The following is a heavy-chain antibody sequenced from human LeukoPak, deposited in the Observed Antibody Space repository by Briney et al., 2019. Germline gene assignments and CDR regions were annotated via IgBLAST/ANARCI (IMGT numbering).Heavy chain of an antibody. D-gene: IGHD2-2*01. CDR3: AKDGSVPPYQLPHY. J-gene: IGHJ4*02. CDR1: GFTFSSYG. V-gene: IGHV3-33*06. Sequence: GGSLRLSCAASGFTFSSYGMHWVRQAPGKGLEWVAVIWYDGSNKYYADSVKGRFTISRDNSKNTLYLQMNSLRAEDTAVYYCAKDGSVPPYQLPHYWGQGTLVTVSS. CDR2: IWYDGSNK.